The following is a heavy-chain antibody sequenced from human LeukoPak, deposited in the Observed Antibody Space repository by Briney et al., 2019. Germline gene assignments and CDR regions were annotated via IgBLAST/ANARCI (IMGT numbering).Heavy chain of an antibody. J-gene: IGHJ4*02. CDR1: GGSISSHC. V-gene: IGHV4-59*08. D-gene: IGHD3-22*01. Sequence: PSETLSLTCTVSGGSISSHCWNWIRQPPGKGLEWIGYIYDSGTTNYNPSLKSRVIISVDTSKNQFSLKLSSVTAADTAVYYCARQKYYDGSGLFDYWGQGTLVTVSS. CDR3: ARQKYYDGSGLFDY. CDR2: IYDSGTT.